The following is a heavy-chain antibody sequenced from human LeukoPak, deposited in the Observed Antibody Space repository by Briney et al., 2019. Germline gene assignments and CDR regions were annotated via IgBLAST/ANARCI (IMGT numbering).Heavy chain of an antibody. J-gene: IGHJ4*02. V-gene: IGHV4-39*01. CDR1: GGSISSSSYY. CDR3: ARYRLTGYYADIVDY. D-gene: IGHD3-9*01. Sequence: SETLSLTCTVSGGSISSSSYYWGWIRQPPGKGLEWIGSIYYSGSTYYNPSLKSRVTISVDTSKNQFSLRLSSVTAADTAVYYCARYRLTGYYADIVDYWGQGTLVSVSS. CDR2: IYYSGST.